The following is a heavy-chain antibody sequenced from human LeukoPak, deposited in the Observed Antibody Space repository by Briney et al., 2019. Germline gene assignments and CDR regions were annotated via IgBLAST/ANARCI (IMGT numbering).Heavy chain of an antibody. J-gene: IGHJ4*02. V-gene: IGHV3-30*02. D-gene: IGHD1-26*01. Sequence: QPGGALRLSCAASGFSFSYDGMHWVRQAPAKVLEWVAFIRYDESKTYYGDSVKGRFTVSRDNSKNTLYLQMDSLTADDTAVYYCAKSHLPTSYSGPYYCDYWGQGTLVTVSS. CDR2: IRYDESKT. CDR1: GFSFSYDG. CDR3: AKSHLPTSYSGPYYCDY.